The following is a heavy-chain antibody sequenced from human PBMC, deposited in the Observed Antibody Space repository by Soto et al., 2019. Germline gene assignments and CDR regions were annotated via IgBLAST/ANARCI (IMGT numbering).Heavy chain of an antibody. V-gene: IGHV3-48*02. D-gene: IGHD2-21*02. CDR3: ARLPKGSLVTA. CDR1: GFSFSDHS. CDR2: ISSSGDNI. Sequence: VQLVESGGGLVYPGGSLTLSCVGSGFSFSDHSMNWVRRAPGKGLQWVSYISSSGDNIHYADSVKGRFTVSRDNAKNTLFLRMKRLRDDDPDMYYCARLPKGSLVTAWGQGTLVTVSS. J-gene: IGHJ4*02.